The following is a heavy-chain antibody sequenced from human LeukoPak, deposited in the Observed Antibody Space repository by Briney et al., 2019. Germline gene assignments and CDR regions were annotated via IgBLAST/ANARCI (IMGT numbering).Heavy chain of an antibody. CDR3: ASGFLEWFYYYYMDV. CDR1: GGTFSSYA. CDR2: IIPIFGTA. J-gene: IGHJ6*03. D-gene: IGHD3-3*01. Sequence: ASVKVSCKASGGTFSSYAISWVRQAPGQGLEWMGGIIPIFGTANYAQKFQGRVTITADKSTSTAYMELSSLRSEDTAVYYCASGFLEWFYYYYMDVWGKGTTVTVSS. V-gene: IGHV1-69*06.